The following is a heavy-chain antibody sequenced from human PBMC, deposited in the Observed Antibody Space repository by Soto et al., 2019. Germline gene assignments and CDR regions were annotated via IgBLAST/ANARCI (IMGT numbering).Heavy chain of an antibody. J-gene: IGHJ4*02. D-gene: IGHD3-22*01. Sequence: GGSLRLSCAASGFTVSSNYMSWVRQAPGKGLEWVSGISGGGGSTYYADSVKGRFTISRDNSNNTLYLQMNSLRAEDTAVYYCAKDPTSYDSSAQFDSWGQGTLVTVSS. CDR3: AKDPTSYDSSAQFDS. CDR2: ISGGGGST. CDR1: GFTVSSNY. V-gene: IGHV3-23*01.